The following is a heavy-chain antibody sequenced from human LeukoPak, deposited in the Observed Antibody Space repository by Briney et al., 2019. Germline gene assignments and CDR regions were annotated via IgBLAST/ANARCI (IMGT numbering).Heavy chain of an antibody. Sequence: GGSLRLSCAASGFTFSSYAMHWVRQAPGKGLEWVAVISYDGSNKYYADSVKGRFTISRDNSKNTLYLQMNSLRAEDTAVYYCAKDLIAAAETFDYWGQGTLVTVSS. D-gene: IGHD6-13*01. CDR2: ISYDGSNK. CDR1: GFTFSSYA. V-gene: IGHV3-30*04. CDR3: AKDLIAAAETFDY. J-gene: IGHJ4*02.